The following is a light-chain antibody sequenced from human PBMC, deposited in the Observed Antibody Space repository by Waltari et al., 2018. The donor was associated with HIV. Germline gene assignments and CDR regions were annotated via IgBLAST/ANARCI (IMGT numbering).Light chain of an antibody. J-gene: IGLJ1*01. CDR1: NSDVGAYKF. V-gene: IGLV2-14*01. CDR2: EVS. Sequence: QSITISCTGTNSDVGAYKFVSWYQQHPGKAPKLIIYEVSNRPSGVSNRFSASKSGNTASLTISGLQAEDEADYYCTSYTTSITYVFGTGTKVTVL. CDR3: TSYTTSITYV.